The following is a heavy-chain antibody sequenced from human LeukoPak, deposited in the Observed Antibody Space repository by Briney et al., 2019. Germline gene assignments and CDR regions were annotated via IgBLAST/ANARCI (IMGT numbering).Heavy chain of an antibody. CDR1: GFTFSSYA. Sequence: PGGSLRLSCAASGFTFSSYAMSWVRQAPGKGLEWVSAISGSGGSTYYADSVKGRFTISRDNFKNTLYLQMNSLRAEDTAVYYCAKAPASYWYFDLWGRGTLVTVSS. V-gene: IGHV3-23*01. J-gene: IGHJ2*01. CDR2: ISGSGGST. CDR3: AKAPASYWYFDL.